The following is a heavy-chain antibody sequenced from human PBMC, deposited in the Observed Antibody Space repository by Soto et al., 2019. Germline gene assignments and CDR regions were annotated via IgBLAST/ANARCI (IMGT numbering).Heavy chain of an antibody. CDR3: ARSNYYDSSGYVRPYYYGMDV. J-gene: IGHJ6*02. V-gene: IGHV5-10-1*01. CDR2: IDPSDSYT. Sequence: GESLKISCQGSGYSFTSYWISWVRQMPGKGLEWMGRIDPSDSYTNYSPSFQGHVTISADKSISTAYLQWSSLKASDTAMYYCARSNYYDSSGYVRPYYYGMDVWGQGTTVTVSS. D-gene: IGHD3-22*01. CDR1: GYSFTSYW.